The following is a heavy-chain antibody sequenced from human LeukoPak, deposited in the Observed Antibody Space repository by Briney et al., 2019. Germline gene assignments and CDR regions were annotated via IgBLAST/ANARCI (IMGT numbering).Heavy chain of an antibody. D-gene: IGHD5-12*01. Sequence: GGSLRLSCAASGFTFSDYYMSWIRQAPGKGLEWVAYINRGGDDIYYADSVKGRFTISRDNAKNALFLRISSLRVEDTATYYCASDIVATSGDFWGQGPLVSV. CDR3: ASDIVATSGDF. CDR1: GFTFSDYY. V-gene: IGHV3-11*01. J-gene: IGHJ4*02. CDR2: INRGGDDI.